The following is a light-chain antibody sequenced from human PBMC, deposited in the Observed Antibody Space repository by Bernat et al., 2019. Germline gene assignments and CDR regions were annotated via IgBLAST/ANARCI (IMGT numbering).Light chain of an antibody. CDR1: QSVSSRF. Sequence: EIVLTQSPGTLSLSPGDRATLSCRASQSVSSRFFAWYQQKPGQAPRLLIYDTSTRANGIPDRFSSSGSGTDFTLTISRLEPEDFAVYFCKQYGNSPMYTFGQGTNLEIK. CDR2: DTS. CDR3: KQYGNSPMYT. J-gene: IGKJ2*01. V-gene: IGKV3-20*01.